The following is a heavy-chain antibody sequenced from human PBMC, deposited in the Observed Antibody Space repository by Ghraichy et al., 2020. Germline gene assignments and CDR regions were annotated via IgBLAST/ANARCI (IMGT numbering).Heavy chain of an antibody. CDR3: ATICRGGSCYFDF. J-gene: IGHJ4*02. Sequence: ETLSLTCAASGFTFSTYAMSWVRQAPGSGLEWVSAINDRDRSTFYADSVKGRFTISRDNSQNTVYLQMNSLRAEDTAVYFCATICRGGSCYFDFWGQGTLVTVSS. CDR1: GFTFSTYA. D-gene: IGHD2-15*01. V-gene: IGHV3-23*01. CDR2: INDRDRST.